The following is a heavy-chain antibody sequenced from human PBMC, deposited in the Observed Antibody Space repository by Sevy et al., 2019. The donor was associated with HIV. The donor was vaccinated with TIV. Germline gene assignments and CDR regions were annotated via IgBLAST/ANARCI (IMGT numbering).Heavy chain of an antibody. CDR3: AKDKRRGSSSVHGYYYYYYGMDV. V-gene: IGHV3-30*18. CDR2: ISYDGSNK. Sequence: GGSLRLSCAASGFTFSSYGMHWVRQAPGKGLEWVAVISYDGSNKYYADSVKGRFTISRDNSKNTLYLQMNSLRAKDTAVYYCAKDKRRGSSSVHGYYYYYYGMDVWGQGTTVTVSS. J-gene: IGHJ6*02. D-gene: IGHD6-13*01. CDR1: GFTFSSYG.